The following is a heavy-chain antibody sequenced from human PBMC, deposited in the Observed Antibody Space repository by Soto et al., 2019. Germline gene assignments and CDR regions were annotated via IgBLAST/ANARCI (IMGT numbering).Heavy chain of an antibody. CDR1: GFTFSIYS. CDR3: ARDDAFDI. J-gene: IGHJ3*02. V-gene: IGHV3-48*02. Sequence: EVQLVESGGGLVQPGGYLRLSCAASGFTFSIYSMNWVRQAPGKGLEWVSYISTTSTTIYYADSVKGRFTISRDNAKNSLYLQMNSLRDGDTAVYYCARDDAFDIWGQGTMVTVSS. CDR2: ISTTSTTI.